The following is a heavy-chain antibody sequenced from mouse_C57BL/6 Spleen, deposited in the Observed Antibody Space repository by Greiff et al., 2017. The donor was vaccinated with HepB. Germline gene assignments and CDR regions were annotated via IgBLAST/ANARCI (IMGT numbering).Heavy chain of an antibody. J-gene: IGHJ2*01. CDR1: GYTFTSYW. V-gene: IGHV1-64*01. CDR2: IHPNSGST. Sequence: QVQLQQPGAELVKPGASVKLSCKASGYTFTSYWMHWVKQRPGQGLEWIGMIHPNSGSTNYNEKFKSKATLTVDKSSSTAYMQLSSLTSEDSAVYYCARESALYDGTHYDYWGQGTTLTVSS. D-gene: IGHD2-12*01. CDR3: ARESALYDGTHYDY.